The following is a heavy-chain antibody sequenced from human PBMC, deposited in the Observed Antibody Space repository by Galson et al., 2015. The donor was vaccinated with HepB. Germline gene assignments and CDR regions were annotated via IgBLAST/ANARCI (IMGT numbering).Heavy chain of an antibody. Sequence: SLRLSCAASGFTFSSYTMNWVRQAPGKGLGWVSSISHSSSFMYYADSVKGRFTISRDNARNSLYLQMSSLRAEDTAVYYCARGEAYYNFWSGSHFDHWGQGTQVTVSS. CDR2: ISHSSSFM. D-gene: IGHD3-3*01. CDR1: GFTFSSYT. V-gene: IGHV3-21*01. J-gene: IGHJ4*02. CDR3: ARGEAYYNFWSGSHFDH.